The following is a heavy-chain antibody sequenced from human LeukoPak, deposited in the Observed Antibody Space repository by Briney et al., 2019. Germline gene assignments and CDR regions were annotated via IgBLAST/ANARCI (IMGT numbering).Heavy chain of an antibody. CDR3: ARDFYTNYYHSNGDDFDY. D-gene: IGHD3-22*01. CDR1: GFTFRTYT. CDR2: ISTDGTTI. Sequence: GGSLGLSCVASGFTFRTYTMDWVRQAPGKGLVWVSRISTDGTTISYADSVKGRFTISRDNAKNTVYLQVNSLRVEDTAVYYCARDFYTNYYHSNGDDFDYWGQGTLVTVSS. J-gene: IGHJ4*02. V-gene: IGHV3-74*01.